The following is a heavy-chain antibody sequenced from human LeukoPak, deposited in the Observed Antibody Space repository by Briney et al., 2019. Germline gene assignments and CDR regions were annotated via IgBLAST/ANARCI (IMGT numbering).Heavy chain of an antibody. CDR3: AKGLTNLGDD. CDR2: LSGSGSSA. J-gene: IGHJ4*02. D-gene: IGHD3-9*01. V-gene: IGHV3-23*01. Sequence: GGSLRLSCTASGFTFSSHWMTWVRQPPGKGLEWVSGLSGSGSSAYYADSVKGRFTISRDNSKNTLYLQMNSLRPEDTAVYYCAKGLTNLGDDWGQGTLVTVSS. CDR1: GFTFSSHW.